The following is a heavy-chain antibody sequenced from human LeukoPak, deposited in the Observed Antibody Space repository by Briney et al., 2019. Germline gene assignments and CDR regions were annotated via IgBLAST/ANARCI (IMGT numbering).Heavy chain of an antibody. J-gene: IGHJ4*02. D-gene: IGHD6-13*01. CDR2: ISGSGGST. Sequence: GGSLRLSCAASGFTFSSYAMSWVRQAPGKGLEWVSAISGSGGSTYYADSVKGRFTISRDNSKNTLYLQMNSLRAEDTAVYYCAKYPYPPIAAAGFFFDYWGQGTLVTVSS. V-gene: IGHV3-23*01. CDR1: GFTFSSYA. CDR3: AKYPYPPIAAAGFFFDY.